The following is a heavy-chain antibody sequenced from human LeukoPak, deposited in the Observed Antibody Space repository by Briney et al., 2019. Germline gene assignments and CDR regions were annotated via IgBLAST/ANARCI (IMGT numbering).Heavy chain of an antibody. V-gene: IGHV3-48*04. D-gene: IGHD3-10*02. CDR2: ISSSGSTI. CDR3: AELGITMIGGV. Sequence: GGSLRLSCAASGFTFSSYSMNWVRQAPGKGLDWVSYISSSGSTIYYADSVKGRFTISRDNAKNSLYLQMNSLRAEDTAVYYCAELGITMIGGVWGKGTTVTISS. J-gene: IGHJ6*04. CDR1: GFTFSSYS.